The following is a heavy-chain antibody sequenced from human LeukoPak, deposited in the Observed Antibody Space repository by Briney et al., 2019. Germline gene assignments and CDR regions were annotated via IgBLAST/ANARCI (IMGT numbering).Heavy chain of an antibody. CDR2: ISSSGSTI. J-gene: IGHJ4*02. V-gene: IGHV3-48*03. CDR1: GFTFSSYE. CDR3: ASRKGYYFDY. Sequence: GGSLRLSCAASGFTFSSYEMNWVRQAPGKGLEWVSYISSSGSTIYYADSVKGRFTISRDNSKNTLYLQMNSLRAEDTAVYYCASRKGYYFDYWGQGTLVTVSS.